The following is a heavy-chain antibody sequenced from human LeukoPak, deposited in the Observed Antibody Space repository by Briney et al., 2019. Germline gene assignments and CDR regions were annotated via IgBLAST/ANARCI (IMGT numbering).Heavy chain of an antibody. CDR2: INHSGST. J-gene: IGHJ5*02. Sequence: SQTLSLTCAVYGGSLRGYYSGWSPDPPRGGLWCSVEINHSGSTHYNPSLKSRVTMSVDTSKKQFSLKLRSVTAAETAVYYCARGISSAYSSSWYWFDPWGQGTLVTVSS. CDR1: GGSLRGYY. V-gene: IGHV4-34*01. D-gene: IGHD6-13*01. CDR3: ARGISSAYSSSWYWFDP.